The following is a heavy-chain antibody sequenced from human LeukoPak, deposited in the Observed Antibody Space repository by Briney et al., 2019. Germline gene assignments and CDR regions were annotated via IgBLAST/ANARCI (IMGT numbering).Heavy chain of an antibody. V-gene: IGHV3-30*04. J-gene: IGHJ6*02. CDR1: GFTFSNYA. D-gene: IGHD2-2*01. CDR2: MSYDGRHK. CDR3: ARDASKCTSTSCYAGGYYYYGLDV. Sequence: GGSLRLSCAASGFTFSNYAMHWVRQAPGKGLEWVAVMSYDGRHKYCADSVKGRFTTSRDNSKNTLYLQMNSLRAEDTAVYYCARDASKCTSTSCYAGGYYYYGLDVWGQGTTVTVSS.